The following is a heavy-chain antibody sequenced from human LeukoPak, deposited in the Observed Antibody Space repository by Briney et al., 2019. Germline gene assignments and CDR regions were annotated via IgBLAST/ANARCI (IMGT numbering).Heavy chain of an antibody. D-gene: IGHD2-15*01. CDR1: GSTFTDYY. Sequence: ASVKVSCKASGSTFTDYYMHWVRQAPGQGLEWMGWINPNSGGTNFAQKFQGRVTMTRDTSISTAYMELSRLRSDDTAVYYCAREGVQAVVVAATGSFDYWGQGTLVTVSS. CDR2: INPNSGGT. J-gene: IGHJ4*02. CDR3: AREGVQAVVVAATGSFDY. V-gene: IGHV1-2*02.